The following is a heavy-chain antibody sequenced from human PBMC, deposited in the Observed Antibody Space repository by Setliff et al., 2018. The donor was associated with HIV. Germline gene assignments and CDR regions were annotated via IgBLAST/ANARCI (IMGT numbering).Heavy chain of an antibody. Sequence: GGSLRLSCAASGFSFSTYWMSWVRQAPGKGLEWVANIKQDGSEKYYMASVRGRFTISRDNAKNSLYLQMNSLRADDTAVYYCARNTDVDSVYRPFHIWGQGTMVTVS. CDR2: IKQDGSEK. V-gene: IGHV3-7*03. D-gene: IGHD1-26*01. CDR1: GFSFSTYW. J-gene: IGHJ3*02. CDR3: ARNTDVDSVYRPFHI.